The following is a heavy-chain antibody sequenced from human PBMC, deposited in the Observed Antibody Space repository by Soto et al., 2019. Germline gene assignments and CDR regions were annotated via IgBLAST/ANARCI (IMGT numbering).Heavy chain of an antibody. CDR3: ATPAPLRGAMITNINFDF. CDR2: INPRSGGT. CDR1: GYTFSAYY. J-gene: IGHJ4*02. V-gene: IGHV1-2*02. Sequence: ASVKVSCKGSGYTFSAYYIHWVRQAPGQGLEWMGWINPRSGGTNFAQKFQGRVTMTRDTSISTAYMELTRLMSNDTAVYYCATPAPLRGAMITNINFDFWGQGTPVTVSS. D-gene: IGHD3-10*01.